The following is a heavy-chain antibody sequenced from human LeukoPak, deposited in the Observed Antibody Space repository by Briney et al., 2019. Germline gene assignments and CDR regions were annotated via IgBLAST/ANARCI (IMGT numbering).Heavy chain of an antibody. CDR1: GGSISSYH. V-gene: IGHV4-4*09. J-gene: IGHJ6*03. Sequence: SETLSLTCTVSGGSISSYHWSWIRQSPVKGLEWIGYIYPSGSAFYNPSLESRVTISLDTSENQFSLKLSSVTAADTAVYYCARRNHYFYYMDVWGKGTTVTVSS. CDR3: ARRNHYFYYMDV. CDR2: IYPSGSA.